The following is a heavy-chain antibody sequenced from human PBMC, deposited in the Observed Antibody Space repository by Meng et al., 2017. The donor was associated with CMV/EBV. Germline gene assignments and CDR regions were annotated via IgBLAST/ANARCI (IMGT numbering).Heavy chain of an antibody. CDR2: ISSSGSYI. Sequence: GESLKISCAASGFTFSSYSMNWVRQAPGKGLEWVSSISSSGSYIYYADSVKGRFTISRDNAKNSLYLQMNSLRAEDTAVYYCARDLCDFWSGYYTYEIIYWGQGTLVTVSS. CDR1: GFTFSSYS. J-gene: IGHJ4*02. CDR3: ARDLCDFWSGYYTYEIIY. D-gene: IGHD3-3*01. V-gene: IGHV3-21*01.